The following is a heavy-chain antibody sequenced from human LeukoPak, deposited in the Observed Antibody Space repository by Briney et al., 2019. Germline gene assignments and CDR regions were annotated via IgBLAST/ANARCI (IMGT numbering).Heavy chain of an antibody. CDR2: MNPNSGNT. V-gene: IGHV1-8*01. CDR3: AREGPGTIFGVVDP. J-gene: IGHJ5*02. Sequence: ASVKVSCKASGYTFTSYDINWVRQATGQGLEWMGWMNPNSGNTGYAQKFQGRVTMTRNTSISTGYMELSSLRSEDTAVYYCAREGPGTIFGVVDPWGQGTLVTVSS. CDR1: GYTFTSYD. D-gene: IGHD3-3*01.